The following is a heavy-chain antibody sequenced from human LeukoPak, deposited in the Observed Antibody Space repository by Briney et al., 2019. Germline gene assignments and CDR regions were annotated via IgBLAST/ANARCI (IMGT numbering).Heavy chain of an antibody. CDR3: AKDVGKWESLHFFDY. CDR1: GFTLSTNA. CDR2: ISGSGAST. J-gene: IGHJ4*02. V-gene: IGHV3-23*01. D-gene: IGHD1-26*01. Sequence: GGSLRLSCLTSGFTLSTNAMSWVRQAPGKGLEWISGISGSGASTYYADSVKGRFTISRDDSRNTLYLQMNSLRGDDTAIYYCAKDVGKWESLHFFDYWGQGTLVTVSS.